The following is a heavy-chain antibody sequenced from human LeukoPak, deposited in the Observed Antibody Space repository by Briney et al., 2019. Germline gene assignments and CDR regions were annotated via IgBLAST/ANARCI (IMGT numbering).Heavy chain of an antibody. CDR3: ARGGRSIFGVADY. CDR2: INPNSGGT. D-gene: IGHD3-3*01. J-gene: IGHJ4*02. CDR1: GYTFTDYY. V-gene: IGHV1-2*02. Sequence: GASVKVSCKASGYTFTDYYMHWVRQAPGQGLEWMGWINPNSGGTNYAQKFQGRVTMTRDTSISTACMELSRVRSDDTAVYYCARGGRSIFGVADYWGQGTLVTVSS.